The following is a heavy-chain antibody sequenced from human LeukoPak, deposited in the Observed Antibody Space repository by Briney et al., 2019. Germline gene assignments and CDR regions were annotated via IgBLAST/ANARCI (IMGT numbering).Heavy chain of an antibody. Sequence: PSETLSLTCTVSGGSISSYYWSWIRQPAGKGLEWIRRIYTSGSTNYNPSLSNRVTMSIDTSKNQFSLKLSSVTAADTAVYYCARDASVSICGGDCYPLDWGQGTLVTVSS. D-gene: IGHD2-21*02. V-gene: IGHV4-4*07. CDR1: GGSISSYY. CDR3: ARDASVSICGGDCYPLD. J-gene: IGHJ4*02. CDR2: IYTSGST.